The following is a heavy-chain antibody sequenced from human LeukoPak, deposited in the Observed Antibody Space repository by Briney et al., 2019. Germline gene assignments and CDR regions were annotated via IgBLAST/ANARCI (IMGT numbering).Heavy chain of an antibody. D-gene: IGHD3-22*01. CDR2: IYYSGST. J-gene: IGHJ6*02. Sequence: SETLSLTCTVSGGSISSYYWSWIRQPPGKGLEWIGYIYYSGSTNYNPSLKSRVTISVDTSKNQFSLKLSSVTAADTAVYYCARTLYSYDSSGYYSNGYYYYYGMDVWGQGTTVTVSS. CDR1: GGSISSYY. V-gene: IGHV4-59*01. CDR3: ARTLYSYDSSGYYSNGYYYYYGMDV.